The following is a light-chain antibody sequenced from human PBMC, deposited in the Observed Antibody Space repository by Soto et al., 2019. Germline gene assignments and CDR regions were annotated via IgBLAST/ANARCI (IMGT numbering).Light chain of an antibody. CDR3: MQALQTPL. CDR2: LGS. J-gene: IGKJ5*01. Sequence: DIVMTQSPLSLPVTPGEPASISCRSSQSLLHSNGYSYLDWYLQKPGQSPQLLIYLGSNRASGVPDRFSGSGSGTDFTLKISRVEAEDVGVYYCMQALQTPLFGQGTRLEIK. CDR1: QSLLHSNGYSY. V-gene: IGKV2-28*01.